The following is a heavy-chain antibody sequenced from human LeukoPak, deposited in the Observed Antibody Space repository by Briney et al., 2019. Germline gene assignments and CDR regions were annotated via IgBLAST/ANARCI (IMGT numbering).Heavy chain of an antibody. D-gene: IGHD3-22*01. J-gene: IGHJ5*02. Sequence: ASVKVSCKASGYTFTSYYMHWVRQAPGQGLEWMGIINTSGGSTSYAQKFQGRVTMTRDTSTSTVYMELSSLRSEDTAVYYCARSGSSGYYSRGWFDPWGQGTLVTVSS. CDR1: GYTFTSYY. CDR2: INTSGGST. V-gene: IGHV1-46*01. CDR3: ARSGSSGYYSRGWFDP.